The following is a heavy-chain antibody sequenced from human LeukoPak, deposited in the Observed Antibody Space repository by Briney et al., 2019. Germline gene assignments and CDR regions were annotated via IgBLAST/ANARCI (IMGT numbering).Heavy chain of an antibody. CDR3: ARDFMKSSSSWYDHQFDY. J-gene: IGHJ4*02. CDR2: IYYSGST. V-gene: IGHV4-59*12. D-gene: IGHD6-13*01. Sequence: SETLSLTCTVSGGSISSYYWGWIRQPPGKGLEWIGYIYYSGSTNYNPSLKSRVTISVDTSKNQFPLKLSSVAAADTAVYYCARDFMKSSSSWYDHQFDYWGQGTLVTVSS. CDR1: GGSISSYY.